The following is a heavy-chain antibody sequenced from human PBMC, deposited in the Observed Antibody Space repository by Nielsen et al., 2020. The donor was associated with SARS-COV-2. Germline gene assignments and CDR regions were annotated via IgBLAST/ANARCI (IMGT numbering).Heavy chain of an antibody. V-gene: IGHV1-69*13. CDR1: GGTFSSYA. J-gene: IGHJ4*02. D-gene: IGHD6-19*01. CDR3: ARDRPNGSGWSIAFDY. CDR2: IIPIFGTA. Sequence: SVKVSCKASGGTFSSYAISWVRQAPGQGLEWMGGIIPIFGTANYAQKFQGRVTITADESTSTAYMELSSLRSEDTAVYYCARDRPNGSGWSIAFDYWGQGTLVTVSS.